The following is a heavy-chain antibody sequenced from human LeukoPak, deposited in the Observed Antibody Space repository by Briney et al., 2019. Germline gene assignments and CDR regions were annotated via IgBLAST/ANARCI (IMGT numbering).Heavy chain of an antibody. CDR3: ARVSIDDSSVARFDY. CDR2: IYYSGST. Sequence: SETLSLTCTVSGGSISSSSYYWGWIRQPPGKGLEWIGSIYYSGSTYYNPSLKSRVTISVDTSKNQFSLKLSSVTAADTAVYYCARVSIDDSSVARFDYWGQGTLVTVSS. J-gene: IGHJ4*02. V-gene: IGHV4-39*07. CDR1: GGSISSSSYY. D-gene: IGHD3-22*01.